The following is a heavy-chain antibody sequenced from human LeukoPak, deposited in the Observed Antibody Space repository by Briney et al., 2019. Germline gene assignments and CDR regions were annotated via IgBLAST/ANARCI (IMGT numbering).Heavy chain of an antibody. Sequence: ASVKVSCKVSGYTLTELSMHWVRQAPGKGLEWMGGFDPEDGETIYAQKFQGRVTMTEDTSTDTAYMELSSLRSEDTAVYYCATYRRDSILPGWYFDLWGRGTLVTVSS. V-gene: IGHV1-24*01. CDR3: ATYRRDSILPGWYFDL. D-gene: IGHD3-3*02. CDR1: GYTLTELS. J-gene: IGHJ2*01. CDR2: FDPEDGET.